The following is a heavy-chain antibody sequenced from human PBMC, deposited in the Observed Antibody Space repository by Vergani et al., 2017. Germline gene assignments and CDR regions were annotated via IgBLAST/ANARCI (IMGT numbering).Heavy chain of an antibody. V-gene: IGHV1-46*03. CDR3: ARAIVGATTFDY. CDR1: GYTFTSYY. J-gene: IGHJ4*02. Sequence: QVQLVQSGAEVKKPGASVKVSCQASGYTFTSYYMHWVRQAPGQGLEWMGIINPSGGSTSYAQKFQGRVTMTRDTSTSTVYMELSSLRSEDTAVYYCARAIVGATTFDYWGQGTLVTVSS. D-gene: IGHD1-26*01. CDR2: INPSGGST.